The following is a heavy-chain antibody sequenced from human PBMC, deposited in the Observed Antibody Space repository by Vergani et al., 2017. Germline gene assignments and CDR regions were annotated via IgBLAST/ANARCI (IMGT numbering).Heavy chain of an antibody. D-gene: IGHD6-13*01. Sequence: EVQLVESGGGLVKPGGSLRLSCAASVFTFSSYSMNWVRPAPGKGLEWVSSISSSSSYIYYADSVKGRFTISRDNAKNSRYLQMNSLRAEDTAVYYCARDDPDSSSWYRDAFDIWGQGTMVTVSS. CDR2: ISSSSSYI. CDR3: ARDDPDSSSWYRDAFDI. CDR1: VFTFSSYS. V-gene: IGHV3-21*01. J-gene: IGHJ3*02.